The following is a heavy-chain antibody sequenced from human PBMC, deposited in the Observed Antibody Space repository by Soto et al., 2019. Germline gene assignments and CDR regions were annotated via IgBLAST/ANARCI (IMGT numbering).Heavy chain of an antibody. D-gene: IGHD3-9*01. CDR2: ISYDGSNK. Sequence: QVQLVESGGGVVQPGRSLRLSCAASGFTFSSYAMHWVRQAPGKGLEWVAVISYDGSNKYYADSVKGRFTISRDNSKNTLYLQMNSLRAEATAVYYCARELRYSDWSIDYWGQGTLVTVSS. CDR1: GFTFSSYA. CDR3: ARELRYSDWSIDY. V-gene: IGHV3-30-3*01. J-gene: IGHJ4*02.